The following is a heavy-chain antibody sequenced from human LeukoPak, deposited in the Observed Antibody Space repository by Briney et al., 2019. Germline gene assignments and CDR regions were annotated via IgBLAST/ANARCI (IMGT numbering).Heavy chain of an antibody. CDR1: GYTFTSYG. Sequence: ASVKVSCKASGYTFTSYGISWVRQAPGQGLEWMGGIIPIFGTANYAQKFQGRVTITADESTSTAYMELSSLRSEDTAVYYCARNGANVMDAFDIWGQGTMVTVSS. D-gene: IGHD2-8*01. CDR3: ARNGANVMDAFDI. V-gene: IGHV1-69*13. CDR2: IIPIFGTA. J-gene: IGHJ3*02.